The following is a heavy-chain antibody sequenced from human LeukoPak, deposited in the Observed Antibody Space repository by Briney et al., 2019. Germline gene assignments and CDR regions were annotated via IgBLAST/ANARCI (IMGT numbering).Heavy chain of an antibody. V-gene: IGHV3-30*18. CDR1: GFTFSSYG. J-gene: IGHJ4*02. D-gene: IGHD1-7*01. Sequence: GGSLRLSYAASGFTFSSYGMHWVRQAPGKGLEWVAVISYDGSNKYYADSVKGRFTISRDNSKNTLYLQMNSLRAEDTAVYYCAKDPSGMELPGDWGQGTLVTVSS. CDR2: ISYDGSNK. CDR3: AKDPSGMELPGD.